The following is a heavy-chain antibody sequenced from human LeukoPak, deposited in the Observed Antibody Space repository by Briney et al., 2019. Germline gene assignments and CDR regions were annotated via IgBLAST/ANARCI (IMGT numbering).Heavy chain of an antibody. D-gene: IGHD5-12*01. V-gene: IGHV3-9*02. CDR2: ISWNSGGI. CDR3: TRSSGYPRNWFDP. CDR1: GFTSGDYA. Sequence: GRSLRLSCAASGFTSGDYAMHWVRQAPGKGLEWVSGISWNSGGIVYADSVKGRFTISRDNAKNSLYLQMNSLRADDTALYYCTRSSGYPRNWFDPWGRGTLVTVSS. J-gene: IGHJ5*02.